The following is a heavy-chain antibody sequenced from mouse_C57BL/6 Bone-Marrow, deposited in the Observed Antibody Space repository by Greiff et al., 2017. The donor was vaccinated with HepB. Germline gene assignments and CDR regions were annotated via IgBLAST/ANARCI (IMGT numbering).Heavy chain of an antibody. CDR1: GFTFSDYG. CDR3: ARYYYGSSPVLDV. V-gene: IGHV5-17*01. Sequence: DVHLVESGGGLVKPGGSLKLSCAASGFTFSDYGMHWVRQAPEKGLEWVAYISSGSSTIYYADTVKGRFTISRDNAKNTLFLQMTSLRSEDTAMYYCARYYYGSSPVLDVWGTGTTVTVSS. CDR2: ISSGSSTI. J-gene: IGHJ1*03. D-gene: IGHD1-1*01.